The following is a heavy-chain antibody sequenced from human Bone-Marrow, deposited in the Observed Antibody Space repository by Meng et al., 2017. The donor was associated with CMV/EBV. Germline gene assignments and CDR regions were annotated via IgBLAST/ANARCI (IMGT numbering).Heavy chain of an antibody. CDR2: ISGSGGST. D-gene: IGHD2-15*01. Sequence: GESLKISCAASGFTFSSYAMSWVRQAPGKGLEWVSAISGSGGSTYYADSVKGRFTISRDNSKNTLYLQMNSLRAEDTAVYYCAKGGYCSGGSCPKTEYNWFDPWGQGTLVTVSS. V-gene: IGHV3-23*01. J-gene: IGHJ5*02. CDR1: GFTFSSYA. CDR3: AKGGYCSGGSCPKTEYNWFDP.